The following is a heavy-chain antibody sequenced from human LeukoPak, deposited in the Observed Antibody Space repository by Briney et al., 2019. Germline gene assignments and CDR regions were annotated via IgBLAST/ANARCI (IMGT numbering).Heavy chain of an antibody. D-gene: IGHD3-10*01. J-gene: IGHJ3*02. CDR3: ANLIWFGELYFAFDI. Sequence: PGESLKISCKGSGYSFTSYWIGWVRQMPGKGLEWMGIIYPGDSDTRYSPSFQGQVTISADKSISTAYLQWSSLKASDTAMYYCANLIWFGELYFAFDIWGQGTMVTVSS. CDR1: GYSFTSYW. CDR2: IYPGDSDT. V-gene: IGHV5-51*01.